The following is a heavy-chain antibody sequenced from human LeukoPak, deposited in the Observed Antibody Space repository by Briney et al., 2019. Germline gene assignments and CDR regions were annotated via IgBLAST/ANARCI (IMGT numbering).Heavy chain of an antibody. CDR1: GFTFSSYW. Sequence: GGSLRLSCAASGFTFSSYWMSWVRQAPGKGLEWVANIKQDGSEKYYVDSVKGRFTISGDNAKNSLYLQMNSLRAEDTAVYYCAREKYSSSSYHTPDYYYGMDVWGQGTTVTVSS. CDR3: AREKYSSSSYHTPDYYYGMDV. J-gene: IGHJ6*02. V-gene: IGHV3-7*01. CDR2: IKQDGSEK. D-gene: IGHD6-6*01.